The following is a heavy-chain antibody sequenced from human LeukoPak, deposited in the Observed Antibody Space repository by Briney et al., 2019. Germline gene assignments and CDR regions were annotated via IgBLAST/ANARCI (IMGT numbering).Heavy chain of an antibody. D-gene: IGHD2-15*01. CDR2: ISGSGGST. V-gene: IGHV3-23*01. CDR1: GFTFYNYS. J-gene: IGHJ4*02. CDR3: AKDGRCSGGSCYSSTDY. Sequence: GGSLRLSCAASGFTFYNYSMNWVRQAPGKGLEWVSTISGSGGSTYYADSVKGRFTISRDNSKNTLCLQMNSLRAEDTAVYYCAKDGRCSGGSCYSSTDYWGQGTLVTVSS.